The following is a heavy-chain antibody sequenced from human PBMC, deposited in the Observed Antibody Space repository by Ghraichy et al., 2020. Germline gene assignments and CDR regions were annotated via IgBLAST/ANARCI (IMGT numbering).Heavy chain of an antibody. CDR1: GGSISSSSYY. V-gene: IGHV4-39*02. CDR2: LYYSGST. CDR3: ARLVGATYYDYVWGSYRPYYFDY. D-gene: IGHD3-16*02. J-gene: IGHJ4*02. Sequence: SQTLSLTCTVSGGSISSSSYYWGWIRQPPGKGLEWIGTLYYSGSTYYNPSLKSRVTISVDTSKNHFSLKLSSVTAADTAVYYCARLVGATYYDYVWGSYRPYYFDYWGQGTLVTVSS.